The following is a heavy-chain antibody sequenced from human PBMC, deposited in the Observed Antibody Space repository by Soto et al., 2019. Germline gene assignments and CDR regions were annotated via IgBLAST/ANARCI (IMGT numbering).Heavy chain of an antibody. J-gene: IGHJ4*02. CDR2: SSPRGDTI. CDR3: AKGPHTNVGWPYYFES. Sequence: GGSLRLSCLPSGFSLANYPMNWVRQTPGKGLEWISYSSPRGDTIYYADSVEGRFTISRDNARSSLSLHMSSLRDEDSALYYCAKGPHTNVGWPYYFESWGQGVPVTVSS. CDR1: GFSLANYP. D-gene: IGHD6-19*01. V-gene: IGHV3-48*02.